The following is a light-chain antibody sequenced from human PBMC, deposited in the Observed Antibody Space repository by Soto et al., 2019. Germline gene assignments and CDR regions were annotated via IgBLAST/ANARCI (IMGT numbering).Light chain of an antibody. CDR3: QQHGSSPIT. V-gene: IGKV3-20*01. CDR1: QSVPSS. Sequence: EIVMTQSAATLAVSPGEDVTPSCPASQSVPSSIAWYQQKPGQAPSLLIYGASTRATGVPDRFSGTGSGTDFTLTIDRLEPEDFAMYYCQQHGSSPITFGQGTRLEIK. CDR2: GAS. J-gene: IGKJ5*01.